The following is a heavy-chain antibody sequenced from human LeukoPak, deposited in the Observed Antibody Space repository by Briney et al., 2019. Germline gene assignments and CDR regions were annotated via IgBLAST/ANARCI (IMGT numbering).Heavy chain of an antibody. D-gene: IGHD5-12*01. Sequence: ASVKVSCKASGYTFTSYGISWVRQAPGQGLEWMGWISPYNGNTNYAQKLQGRVTMTTDTSTSTAYMELRSLRSDDTAVYYCARDLTVATITDAFDIWGQGTMVTVSS. CDR1: GYTFTSYG. V-gene: IGHV1-18*01. CDR2: ISPYNGNT. J-gene: IGHJ3*02. CDR3: ARDLTVATITDAFDI.